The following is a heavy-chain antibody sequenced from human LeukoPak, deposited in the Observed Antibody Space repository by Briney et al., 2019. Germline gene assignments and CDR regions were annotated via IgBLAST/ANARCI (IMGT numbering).Heavy chain of an antibody. CDR2: IIPIFGTA. CDR3: AREGLRSIAARRGTRDYMDV. D-gene: IGHD6-6*01. J-gene: IGHJ6*03. V-gene: IGHV1-69*06. Sequence: GASVKVSCKASGGTFSSYAISWVRQAPGQGLEWMGGIIPIFGTANYAQKFQGRVTITADKSTSTAYMELSSLRSEDTAVYYCAREGLRSIAARRGTRDYMDVWGKGTTVIVSS. CDR1: GGTFSSYA.